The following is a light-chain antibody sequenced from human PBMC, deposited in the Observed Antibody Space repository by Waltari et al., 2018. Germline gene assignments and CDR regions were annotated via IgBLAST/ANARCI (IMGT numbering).Light chain of an antibody. CDR1: QCLLHSNGYNY. J-gene: IGKJ1*01. Sequence: DIVVTQSPLSLPVTPGEPASISCRSSQCLLHSNGYNYLDWYLQKPGQSPQLLIYLGSNRASGVPDRFSGSGSGTDFTLKISRVEAEDVGVYYCMQSLRALWTFGQGTKVEIK. CDR2: LGS. V-gene: IGKV2-28*01. CDR3: MQSLRALWT.